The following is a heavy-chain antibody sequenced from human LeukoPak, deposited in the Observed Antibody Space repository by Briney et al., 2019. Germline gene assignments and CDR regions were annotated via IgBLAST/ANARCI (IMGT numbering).Heavy chain of an antibody. CDR2: IVNSGGST. J-gene: IGHJ4*02. CDR3: AKDRAGYSYGMFDS. CDR1: GFTFSNYA. V-gene: IGHV3-23*01. Sequence: AGGYLRLYCVASGFTFSNYAMSWVRQAPGKGLEWVSGIVNSGGSTYYADSVRGRLTISRDNSKKTVYLQMSSLRGDDTAIYYCAKDRAGYSYGMFDSWGQGTLVTVSS. D-gene: IGHD5-18*01.